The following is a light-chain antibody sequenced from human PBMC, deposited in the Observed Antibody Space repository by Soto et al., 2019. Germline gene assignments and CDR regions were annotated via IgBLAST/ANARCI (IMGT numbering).Light chain of an antibody. CDR3: SSYTSSSHYV. Sequence: QSALTQPASVSGSPGQSITISCTGTSSDIGGHHFVSWYQQQSGKAPKLVIYEVTDRPSGVSDRFSGSKSGNTASLTISGLQPEDEADYYCSSYTSSSHYVFGNGTKLTV. CDR1: SSDIGGHHF. CDR2: EVT. V-gene: IGLV2-14*01. J-gene: IGLJ1*01.